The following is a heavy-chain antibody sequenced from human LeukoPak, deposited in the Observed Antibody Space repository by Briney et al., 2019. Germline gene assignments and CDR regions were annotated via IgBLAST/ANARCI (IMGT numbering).Heavy chain of an antibody. CDR2: IKQDGSEK. D-gene: IGHD2-2*02. CDR3: ARDADVVVPAAIPKIFDY. CDR1: GFTFSSYW. V-gene: IGHV3-7*01. J-gene: IGHJ4*02. Sequence: GGSLRLSCAASGFTFSSYWMSWVRQAPGKGLEWVANIKQDGSEKYYVDSVKGRFAISRDNAKNSLYLQMNSLRAEDTAVYYCARDADVVVPAAIPKIFDYWGQGTLVTVSS.